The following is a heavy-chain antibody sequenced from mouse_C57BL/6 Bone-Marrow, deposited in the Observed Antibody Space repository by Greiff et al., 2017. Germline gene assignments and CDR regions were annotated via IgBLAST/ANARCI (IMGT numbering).Heavy chain of an antibody. Sequence: QVQLQQPGAELVMPGASVKLSCKASGYTFTSYWMHWVKQRPGQGLEWIGEIDPSDSYTNYNQKFKGKSTLTVDTSSSTAYMQLSSLTSEDAAVYYFAREAYNRKGGFACGGQGTLVTVSA. D-gene: IGHD2-12*01. J-gene: IGHJ3*01. CDR1: GYTFTSYW. CDR2: IDPSDSYT. V-gene: IGHV1-69*01. CDR3: AREAYNRKGGFAC.